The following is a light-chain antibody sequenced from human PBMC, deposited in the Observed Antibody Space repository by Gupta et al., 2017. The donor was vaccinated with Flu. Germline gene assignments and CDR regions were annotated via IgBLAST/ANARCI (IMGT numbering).Light chain of an antibody. CDR3: MQGAHWPWA. V-gene: IGKV2-30*01. Sequence: DVVMTQSPLSLAVTLGQPASISCRSSQGLVYSDGNTYLHWFQQRPGQSTRRLIHLVSYRDSGVPDRFSGSGSGTDFTLKISRVEAEDVGIYYCMQGAHWPWAFGQGTKVEIK. CDR1: QGLVYSDGNTY. CDR2: LVS. J-gene: IGKJ1*01.